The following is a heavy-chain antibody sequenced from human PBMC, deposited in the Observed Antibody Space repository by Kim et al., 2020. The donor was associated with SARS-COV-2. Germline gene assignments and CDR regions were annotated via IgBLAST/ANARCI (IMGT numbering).Heavy chain of an antibody. J-gene: IGHJ4*02. D-gene: IGHD3-22*01. Sequence: SETLSLTCAVSGGSISSSNWWSWVRQPPGKGLEWIGEIYHSGSTNYNPSLKSRVTISVYKSKNQFSLKLSSVTAADTAVYYCARDNYYDSSGFHYWGQGTLVTVSS. CDR1: GGSISSSNW. CDR3: ARDNYYDSSGFHY. V-gene: IGHV4-4*02. CDR2: IYHSGST.